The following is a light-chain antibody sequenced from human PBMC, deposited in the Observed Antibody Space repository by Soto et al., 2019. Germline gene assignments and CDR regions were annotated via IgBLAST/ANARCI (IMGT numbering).Light chain of an antibody. Sequence: MTQSPSSLSASLGDRVTIACRASQSIGKFVNWYQHGRGKATKLMLYAASTFQSGVPLRFSGSGSGKDFTIIIDSLQPEDFATYYCQQGYTSPDTFGQGTRLEIK. J-gene: IGKJ5*01. CDR2: AAS. CDR1: QSIGKF. CDR3: QQGYTSPDT. V-gene: IGKV1-39*01.